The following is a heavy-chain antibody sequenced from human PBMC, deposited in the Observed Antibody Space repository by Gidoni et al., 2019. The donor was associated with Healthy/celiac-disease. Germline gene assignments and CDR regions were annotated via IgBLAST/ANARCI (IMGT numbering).Heavy chain of an antibody. J-gene: IGHJ6*03. CDR3: ARAGGERHYYYMDV. D-gene: IGHD3-16*01. V-gene: IGHV4-34*01. CDR1: GGSFSGYY. Sequence: QVQLQQWGAGLLKPSETLSLTCAVYGGSFSGYYWSWIRQPPGKGLEWIGEINHSGSTNSNPSLKSRVTISVDTSKNQFSLKLSSVTAAGTAVYYCARAGGERHYYYMDVWGQGTTVTVSS. CDR2: INHSGST.